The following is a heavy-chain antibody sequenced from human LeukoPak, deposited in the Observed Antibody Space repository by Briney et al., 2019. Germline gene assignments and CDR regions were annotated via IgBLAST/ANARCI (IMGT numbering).Heavy chain of an antibody. J-gene: IGHJ6*02. CDR2: NIPIFGTA. D-gene: IGHD6-6*01. CDR3: ARGRPSSTYGMDV. Sequence: ASVKVSCKASGGTFSSYAISWVRQAPGQGLEWMGGNIPIFGTANYAQKFQGRVTITADESTSTAYMELSSLRSEDPAVYYCARGRPSSTYGMDVWGQGTTVTVSS. V-gene: IGHV1-69*13. CDR1: GGTFSSYA.